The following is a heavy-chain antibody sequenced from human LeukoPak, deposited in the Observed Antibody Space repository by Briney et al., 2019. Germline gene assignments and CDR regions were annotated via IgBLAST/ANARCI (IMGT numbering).Heavy chain of an antibody. J-gene: IGHJ4*02. CDR1: GGSISSSSYY. CDR2: IYYSGST. D-gene: IGHD6-19*01. Sequence: SSETLSLTCTVSGGSISSSSYYWGWIRQPPGKGLEWIGSIYYSGSTYYNPSLKSRVTISVDTSKNQFSLKLSSVTAADTAVYYCARIALYSSGWPLDYWGQGTLVTVSS. V-gene: IGHV4-39*01. CDR3: ARIALYSSGWPLDY.